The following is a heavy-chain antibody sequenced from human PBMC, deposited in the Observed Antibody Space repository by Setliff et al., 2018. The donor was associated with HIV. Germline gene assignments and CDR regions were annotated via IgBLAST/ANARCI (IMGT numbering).Heavy chain of an antibody. Sequence: LSLTCTVSGDSISSGTYYWSWIRQPAGKGLEWIGRIYSSGSTNYNPSLESRVTISVDTSKNQFSLKLNAVTAADTAVYYCARGVPPPPPNFWGQGTLVTVSS. CDR2: IYSSGST. V-gene: IGHV4-61*02. CDR1: GDSISSGTYY. J-gene: IGHJ4*02. CDR3: ARGVPPPPPNF.